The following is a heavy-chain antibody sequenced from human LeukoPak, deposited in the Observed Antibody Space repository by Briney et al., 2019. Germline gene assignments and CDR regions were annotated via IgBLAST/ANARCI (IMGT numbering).Heavy chain of an antibody. J-gene: IGHJ4*02. CDR2: ISSSGSTI. CDR1: GFTFSSYE. V-gene: IGHV3-48*03. D-gene: IGHD2-8*01. Sequence: GGSLRPSCAASGFTFSSYEMNWVRQAPGKGLEWVSYISSSGSTIYYADSVKGRFTISRDNAKNSLYLQMNSLRAEDTAVYYCARALIGYYFDYWGQGTLVTVSS. CDR3: ARALIGYYFDY.